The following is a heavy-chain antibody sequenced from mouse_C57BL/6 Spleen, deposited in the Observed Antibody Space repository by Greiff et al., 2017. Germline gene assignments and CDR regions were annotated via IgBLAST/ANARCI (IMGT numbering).Heavy chain of an antibody. CDR2: IDPSDSET. Sequence: QVQLQQPGAELVRPGSSVKLSCKASGYTFTSYWMHWVKQRPIQGLEWIGNIDPSDSETHYNQKFKDKATLTVDQSSRTAYMQLSSLTSEDSAVYYCARYDSYFDYWGQGTTLTVSS. D-gene: IGHD2-3*01. V-gene: IGHV1-52*01. CDR1: GYTFTSYW. J-gene: IGHJ2*01. CDR3: ARYDSYFDY.